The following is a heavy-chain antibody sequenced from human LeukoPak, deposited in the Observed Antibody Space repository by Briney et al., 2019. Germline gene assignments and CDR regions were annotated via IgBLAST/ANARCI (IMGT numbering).Heavy chain of an antibody. CDR2: ISSSGNT. D-gene: IGHD5-18*01. CDR3: REYSAGYLLDY. Sequence: PPETLSLTCTVSGDSISSSSYYWGWIRQPPGKGLEYIGSISSSGNTYYNPSLESRVTVSIDTSKNQFSLKLRSVTAADTAVYYCREYSAGYLLDYWGQGTLVTVSS. V-gene: IGHV4-39*01. CDR1: GDSISSSSYY. J-gene: IGHJ4*02.